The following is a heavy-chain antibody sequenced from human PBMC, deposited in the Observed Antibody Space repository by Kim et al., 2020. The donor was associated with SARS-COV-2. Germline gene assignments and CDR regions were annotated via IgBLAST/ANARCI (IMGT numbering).Heavy chain of an antibody. J-gene: IGHJ6*02. CDR3: ARLDFGSLGIVGSMGV. CDR1: GFTFSNYE. CDR2: ISSSGTVK. Sequence: GGSLRLSCAASGFTFSNYEINWVRQAPGTGLGWVSYISSSGTVKYYADSVKGRFTISRDNAKNSLYLQMSSLRAEDTAVYYCARLDFGSLGIVGSMGVWGQGTTVTVSS. V-gene: IGHV3-48*03. D-gene: IGHD1-26*01.